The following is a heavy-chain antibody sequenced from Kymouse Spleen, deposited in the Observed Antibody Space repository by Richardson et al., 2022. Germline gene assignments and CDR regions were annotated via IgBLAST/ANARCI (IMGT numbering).Heavy chain of an antibody. CDR1: GFTFSSYA. J-gene: IGHJ4*02. CDR2: ISGSGGST. Sequence: EVQLVESGGGLVQPGGSLRLSCAASGFTFSSYAMSWVRQAPGKGLEWVSAISGSGGSTYYADSVKGRFTISRDNSKNTLYLQMNSLRAEDTAVYYCAKGNVLLWFGESYYFDYWGQGTLVTVSS. V-gene: IGHV3-23*04. D-gene: IGHD3-10*01. CDR3: AKGNVLLWFGESYYFDY.